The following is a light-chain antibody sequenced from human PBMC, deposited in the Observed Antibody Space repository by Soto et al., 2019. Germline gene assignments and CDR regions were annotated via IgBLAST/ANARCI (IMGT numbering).Light chain of an antibody. CDR2: ATS. J-gene: IGKJ3*01. Sequence: TQSPATLSVSPGERATLSCRASQNIRDNLAWYQQRPGQAPRLLIYATSTRATGVPARFSGRGVGSDFYHTIHKLQSEDFAIYYCQHFITCPPLFTFCPGTTVDSK. V-gene: IGKV3-15*01. CDR3: QHFITCPPLFT. CDR1: QNIRDN.